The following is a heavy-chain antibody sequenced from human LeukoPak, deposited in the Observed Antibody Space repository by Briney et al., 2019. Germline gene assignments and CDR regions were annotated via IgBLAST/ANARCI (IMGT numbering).Heavy chain of an antibody. CDR3: ARHPRDGYNYTPRYFDY. V-gene: IGHV4-59*08. Sequence: SETLSLTCTVSGGSISSYYWSWIRQPPGKELEWIAFIFYIGSAHYNPSLTSRVTISVDTSKNQLSLKLSSVTAADTAVYYCARHPRDGYNYTPRYFDYWGQGTLVTVSS. CDR1: GGSISSYY. CDR2: IFYIGSA. D-gene: IGHD5-24*01. J-gene: IGHJ4*02.